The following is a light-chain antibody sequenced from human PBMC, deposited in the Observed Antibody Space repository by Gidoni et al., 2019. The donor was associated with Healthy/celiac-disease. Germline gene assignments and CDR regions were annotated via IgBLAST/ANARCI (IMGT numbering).Light chain of an antibody. V-gene: IGKV3-20*01. Sequence: EIVLTQSPGTLSVSPGERATLSCRASQSVSSSYLAWYQQKPGQAPRLLIYRASSRATGIPDRFSGSGSGTDFTLTISRLEPEDFAVYYCQQYGSSPNTFGQGTRLEIK. CDR2: RAS. J-gene: IGKJ5*01. CDR3: QQYGSSPNT. CDR1: QSVSSSY.